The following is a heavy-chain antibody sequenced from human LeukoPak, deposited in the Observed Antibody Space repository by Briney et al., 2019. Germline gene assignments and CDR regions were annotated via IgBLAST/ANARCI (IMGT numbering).Heavy chain of an antibody. J-gene: IGHJ4*02. Sequence: GGSLRLSCAASGFTVSSNYMSWVRQAPGKGLEWVSAISGSGGSTYYADSVKGRFTISRDNSKNTLYLQMNSLRAEDTAVYYCAKISGSYLIFDYWGQGTLVTVSS. CDR2: ISGSGGST. CDR3: AKISGSYLIFDY. D-gene: IGHD1-26*01. CDR1: GFTVSSNY. V-gene: IGHV3-23*01.